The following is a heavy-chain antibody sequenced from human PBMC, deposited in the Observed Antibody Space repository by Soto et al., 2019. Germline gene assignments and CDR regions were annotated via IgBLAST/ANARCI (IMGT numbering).Heavy chain of an antibody. CDR2: IQSGGPT. Sequence: EVQLVESGGGLVQPGGSLRLSCAASGFNVSGKHMSWVRQAPGKGLEWVSLIQSGGPTNYADSVKGRFTISRDTSENTVHLQMDSLRAEDTAVYYCARGDVLCDGGRCYVVPLYVLGKGTTVTVSS. J-gene: IGHJ6*04. CDR3: ARGDVLCDGGRCYVVPLYV. V-gene: IGHV3-66*01. D-gene: IGHD2-15*01. CDR1: GFNVSGKH.